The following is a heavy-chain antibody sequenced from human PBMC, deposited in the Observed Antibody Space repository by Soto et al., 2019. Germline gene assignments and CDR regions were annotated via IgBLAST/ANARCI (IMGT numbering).Heavy chain of an antibody. D-gene: IGHD3-9*01. CDR2: ISSSGSTI. CDR1: GFTFSDYY. V-gene: IGHV3-11*01. J-gene: IGHJ4*02. CDR3: ARDQDPYDILTGYLVAPGY. Sequence: GGSLRLSCAASGFTFSDYYMSWIRQAPGKGLEWVSYISSSGSTIYYADSVKGRFTISRDNAKNSLYLQMNSLRAEDTAVYYCARDQDPYDILTGYLVAPGYRGQGTLVTVSS.